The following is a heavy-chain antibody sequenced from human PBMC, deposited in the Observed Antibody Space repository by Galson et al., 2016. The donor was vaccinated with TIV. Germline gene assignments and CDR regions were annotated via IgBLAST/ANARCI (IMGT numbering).Heavy chain of an antibody. CDR2: IIPIFHSA. J-gene: IGHJ4*03. CDR3: ARRSQLKVAAGFDF. D-gene: IGHD6-13*01. CDR1: GGTFSDYG. V-gene: IGHV1-69*13. Sequence: SVKVSCKASGGTFSDYGISWVRQAPGQGLEWMGRIIPIFHSAKSAQKFQDRVTITADESMSTVYMELPSLRSDDTAVYFCARRSQLKVAAGFDFWGQGTSVTVSS.